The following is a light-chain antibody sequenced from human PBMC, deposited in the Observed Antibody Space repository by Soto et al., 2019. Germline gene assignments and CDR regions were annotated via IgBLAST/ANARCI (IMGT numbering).Light chain of an antibody. Sequence: EIVMTQSPDTLSVSPGERATLSCRASQSISTNVAWYQQKPGQAPRLLISGASTRATGIPARFSGSGSGTEFTLTISSRQSEDLAVYYCQQYDKWPPVTFGQGTRLEIK. CDR1: QSISTN. CDR3: QQYDKWPPVT. CDR2: GAS. V-gene: IGKV3-15*01. J-gene: IGKJ5*01.